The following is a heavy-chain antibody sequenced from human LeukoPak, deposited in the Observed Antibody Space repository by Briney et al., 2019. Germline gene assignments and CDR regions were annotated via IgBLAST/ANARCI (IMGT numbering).Heavy chain of an antibody. J-gene: IGHJ4*02. Sequence: SSETLSLTCTVSGGSISSSTYYWGWIRQPPGKGLEWIGSIYYSGSTYYNPSLKSRVTISVDTSKNQFSLKLSSVTAADTAVYYGARQSRSGGPGDYWGQGTLVTVSS. CDR1: GGSISSSTYY. CDR2: IYYSGST. V-gene: IGHV4-39*01. CDR3: ARQSRSGGPGDY. D-gene: IGHD2-15*01.